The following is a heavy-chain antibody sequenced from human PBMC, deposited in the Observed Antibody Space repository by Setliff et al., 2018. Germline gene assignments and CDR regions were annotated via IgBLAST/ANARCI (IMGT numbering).Heavy chain of an antibody. CDR3: ARASRFATIVWKGDYYMDV. J-gene: IGHJ6*03. V-gene: IGHV7-4-1*02. CDR2: INTNTGNP. D-gene: IGHD3-16*02. Sequence: CKASGYSFSTYAMSWIRRAPGQGLEWMGWINTNTGNPSYAQGFTGRFVFSLDTSVSTAYLQISSLKPEDTAMYYCARASRFATIVWKGDYYMDVWGKGTTVTVSS. CDR1: GYSFSTYA.